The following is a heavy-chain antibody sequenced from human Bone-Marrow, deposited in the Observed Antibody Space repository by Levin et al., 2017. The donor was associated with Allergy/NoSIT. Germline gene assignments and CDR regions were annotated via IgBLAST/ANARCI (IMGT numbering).Heavy chain of an antibody. J-gene: IGHJ2*01. CDR3: ARGIAAAGKVVWYFDL. V-gene: IGHV1-8*01. CDR1: GYTFTSYD. Sequence: AASVKVSCKASGYTFTSYDINWVRQATGQGLEWMGWMNPNSGNTGYAQKFQGRVTMTRNTSISTAYMELSSLRSEDTAVYYCARGIAAAGKVVWYFDLWGRGTLVTVSS. CDR2: MNPNSGNT. D-gene: IGHD6-13*01.